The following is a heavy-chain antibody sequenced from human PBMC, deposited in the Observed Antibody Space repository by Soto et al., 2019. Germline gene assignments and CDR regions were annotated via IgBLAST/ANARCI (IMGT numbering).Heavy chain of an antibody. V-gene: IGHV3-30*03. Sequence: QVQLVESGGGVVQPGRSLRLSCAASGLTFSSYGMHWVRQAPGKGLEWVAVISYDGSDYHYADSVKGRFSISRDNSKNTLYLQVNSLRAEDTAVYYCARDRSTTWSFDYWGQGTLVTVSS. J-gene: IGHJ4*02. CDR1: GLTFSSYG. CDR3: ARDRSTTWSFDY. CDR2: ISYDGSDY. D-gene: IGHD2-2*01.